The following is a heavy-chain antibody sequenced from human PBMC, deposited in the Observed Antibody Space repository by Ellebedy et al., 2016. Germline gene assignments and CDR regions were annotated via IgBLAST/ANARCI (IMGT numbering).Heavy chain of an antibody. J-gene: IGHJ4*02. CDR1: GFTFSSYW. CDR2: ISTDGSET. Sequence: GESLKISCAASGFTFSSYWMHWVRQAPGKGLVGVSRISTDGSETNYADSVRGRFTISRDNAKNTLFLQMNSLRAEDTAVYYCARDYMTVTTDDYWGQGTRVTVSS. CDR3: ARDYMTVTTDDY. D-gene: IGHD4-17*01. V-gene: IGHV3-74*01.